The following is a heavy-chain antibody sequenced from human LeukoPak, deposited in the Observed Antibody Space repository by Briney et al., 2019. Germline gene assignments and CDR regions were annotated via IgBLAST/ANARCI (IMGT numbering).Heavy chain of an antibody. J-gene: IGHJ4*01. V-gene: IGHV4-59*01. CDR3: ARGEPVDY. CDR1: GGSITSYY. D-gene: IGHD1-14*01. Sequence: SETLPLTCTGSGGSITSYYWSWIRQPPGKGLEWIGYMYYSGSTSYNPSLKSRVTTSVDTAKNQFSLKVNSVTAADTAVYYCARGEPVDYWGHGILVTVSS. CDR2: MYYSGST.